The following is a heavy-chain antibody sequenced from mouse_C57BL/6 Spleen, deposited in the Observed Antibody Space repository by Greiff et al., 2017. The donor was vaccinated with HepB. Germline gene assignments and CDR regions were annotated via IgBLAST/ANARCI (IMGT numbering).Heavy chain of an antibody. D-gene: IGHD2-4*01. Sequence: EVKLVESGPELVKPGASVKISCKASGYSFTGYYMNWVKQSPEKSLEWIGEINPSTGGTTYNQKFKAKATLTVDKSSSTAYMQLKSLTSEDSAVYYCAREEDYDYDRAWFAYWGQGTLVTVSA. CDR3: AREEDYDYDRAWFAY. J-gene: IGHJ3*01. V-gene: IGHV1-42*01. CDR2: INPSTGGT. CDR1: GYSFTGYY.